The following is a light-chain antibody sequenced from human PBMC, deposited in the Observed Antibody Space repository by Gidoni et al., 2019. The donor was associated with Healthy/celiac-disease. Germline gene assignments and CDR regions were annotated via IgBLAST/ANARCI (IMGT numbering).Light chain of an antibody. J-gene: IGKJ1*01. Sequence: AIMMTHSPSSFSASTGDRVTITCRASQGISRYLAWYQQKPGKAPKLLIYAASTLQSGVPSRFSGSGSGTDFTLTISCLQSEDFATYYCQQYYSYPGTFGQGTKVEIK. CDR3: QQYYSYPGT. CDR1: QGISRY. CDR2: AAS. V-gene: IGKV1-8*01.